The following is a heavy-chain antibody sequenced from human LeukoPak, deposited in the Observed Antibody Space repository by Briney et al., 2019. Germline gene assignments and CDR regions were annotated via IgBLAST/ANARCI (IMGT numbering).Heavy chain of an antibody. D-gene: IGHD3-3*01. Sequence: GGSPRLSCAASGFTVSNTYMSWVRQAPGKGLEWVSAISGSGGSTYYADSVKGRFTISRDNSKNTLYLQMNSLRAEDTAVYYCAKGRFPDYYGMDVWGQGTVVTVSS. CDR1: GFTVSNTY. CDR3: AKGRFPDYYGMDV. J-gene: IGHJ6*02. V-gene: IGHV3-23*01. CDR2: ISGSGGST.